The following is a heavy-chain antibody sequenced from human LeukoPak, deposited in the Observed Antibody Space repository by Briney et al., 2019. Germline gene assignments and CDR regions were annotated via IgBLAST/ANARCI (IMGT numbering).Heavy chain of an antibody. CDR3: ARVRQQLAPAPFYY. Sequence: SETLSLTCAVYGGSFSGYYWSWIRQPPGKGLEWIGEINHSGSTNYNPSLKSRVTISVDTSKNQFSLKLSSVTAADTAVYYCARVRQQLAPAPFYYWGQGTLVTVSS. J-gene: IGHJ4*02. CDR2: INHSGST. V-gene: IGHV4-34*01. CDR1: GGSFSGYY. D-gene: IGHD6-13*01.